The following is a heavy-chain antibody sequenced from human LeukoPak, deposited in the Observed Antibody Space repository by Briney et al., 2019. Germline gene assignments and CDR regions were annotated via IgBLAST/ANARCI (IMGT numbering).Heavy chain of an antibody. V-gene: IGHV3-72*01. J-gene: IGHJ4*02. CDR3: ARDPIRGGSYSDY. Sequence: GGSLRLSCAGSGFTFSDHYMDWVRQAPGKGLEWVGRIRKKGNNYTTEYAASVKGRFTITRDDSKNSLYLQMNSLKTEDTAVYYCARDPIRGGSYSDYWGQGTPVTVSS. CDR1: GFTFSDHY. CDR2: IRKKGNNYTT. D-gene: IGHD1-26*01.